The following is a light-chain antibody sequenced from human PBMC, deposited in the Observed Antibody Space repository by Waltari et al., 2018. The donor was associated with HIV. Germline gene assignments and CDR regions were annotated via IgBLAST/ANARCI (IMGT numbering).Light chain of an antibody. CDR2: QVS. J-gene: IGKJ2*01. V-gene: IGKV2-30*01. CDR3: MQATSWPHT. Sequence: TQSPLALPVTLVQPAAIPYKSDQSLAFRDGKSYLFWYHQRPGHPPRRLLYQVSHRDSGVPGRITGSGSDTDFTLRISRVEAEDAGFYFCMQATSWPHTFGQRTELQI. CDR1: QSLAFRDGKSY.